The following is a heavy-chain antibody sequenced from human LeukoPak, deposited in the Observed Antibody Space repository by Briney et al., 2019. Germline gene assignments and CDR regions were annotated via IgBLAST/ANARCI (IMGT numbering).Heavy chain of an antibody. Sequence: PGRSLRLSCAASGFTFDDYAMHWVRQAPGKGLEWVSGISWNSGSIGYAGSVKGRFTISRDNAKNSLYLQMNSLRAEDMALYYCAKAGSGYDRRAFDYWGQGTLVTVSS. CDR3: AKAGSGYDRRAFDY. CDR2: ISWNSGSI. D-gene: IGHD5-12*01. V-gene: IGHV3-9*03. CDR1: GFTFDDYA. J-gene: IGHJ4*02.